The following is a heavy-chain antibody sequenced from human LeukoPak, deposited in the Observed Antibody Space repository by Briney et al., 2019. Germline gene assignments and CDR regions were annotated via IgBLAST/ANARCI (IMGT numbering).Heavy chain of an antibody. Sequence: GGSLRLSCADSGITFSNYVMIWVRQAPGKGLEWISAISGTGANTFYADSVKGRFTMSRDNPKNMLYLQMNSLRAEDTALYYCAKGIRQLGNYYYYMDVWGKGTTVTVSS. D-gene: IGHD7-27*01. V-gene: IGHV3-23*01. CDR2: ISGTGANT. J-gene: IGHJ6*03. CDR1: GITFSNYV. CDR3: AKGIRQLGNYYYYMDV.